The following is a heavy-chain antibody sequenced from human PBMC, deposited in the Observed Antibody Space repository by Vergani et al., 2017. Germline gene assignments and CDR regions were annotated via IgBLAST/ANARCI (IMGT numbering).Heavy chain of an antibody. CDR3: ASGRSRLQFDY. CDR1: GFTFSSYA. D-gene: IGHD5-24*01. CDR2: ISYDGSNK. V-gene: IGHV3-30*04. J-gene: IGHJ4*02. Sequence: QVQLESGGGVVQPGRSLRLSCAASGFTFSSYAMHWVRQAPGKGLEWVAVISYDGSNKYYADSVKGRFTISRDNSKNTLYLQMNSLRAEDTAVYYCASGRSRLQFDYGGQGTLVTVSS.